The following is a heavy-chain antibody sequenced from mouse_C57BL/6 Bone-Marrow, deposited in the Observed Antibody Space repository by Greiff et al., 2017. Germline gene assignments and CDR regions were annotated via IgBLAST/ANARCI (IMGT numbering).Heavy chain of an antibody. CDR1: GYSFPGSS. J-gene: IGHJ2*01. CDR2: INPSTGGT. D-gene: IGHD1-1*01. Sequence: VQLQQSGPELVKPGASVKISCKASGYSFPGSSMTWVRQSPEKGLGWIGEINPSTGGTTYNQKFKAKATLTVDKSSSTAYMQLKSLTSEDSAVYYCARFPYYYGYFDYWGQGTTLTVSS. CDR3: ARFPYYYGYFDY. V-gene: IGHV1-42*01.